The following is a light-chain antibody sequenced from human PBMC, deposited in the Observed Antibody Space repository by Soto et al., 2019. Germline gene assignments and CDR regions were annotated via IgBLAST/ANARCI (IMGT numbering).Light chain of an antibody. CDR2: EVS. Sequence: QSALTQPASVSGSPGQSVTISCTGTNSDVGSFRYVSWYQQRPGKAPKLLIFEVSYRPSGVSTRFSGSKSGNTASLTISGLRTEDEADYHCSSFTSTNTQVFGTGTKATVL. CDR3: SSFTSTNTQV. CDR1: NSDVGSFRY. V-gene: IGLV2-14*01. J-gene: IGLJ1*01.